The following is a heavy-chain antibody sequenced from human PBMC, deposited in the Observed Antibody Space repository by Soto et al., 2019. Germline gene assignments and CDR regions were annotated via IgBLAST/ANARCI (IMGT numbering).Heavy chain of an antibody. CDR2: IPYDASKK. CDR3: ASPYCSGGSCYLTEYFQH. J-gene: IGHJ1*01. Sequence: QVQLVESGGGVVQPGRSLRLSCAASGFSFSYYAMHWVRQAPGKGLEWVAVIPYDASKKYYADSVKGRFTISRDNSKNTLYLQMNSLRDEDTAVYYCASPYCSGGSCYLTEYFQHWGQGTLVTVSS. V-gene: IGHV3-30*03. CDR1: GFSFSYYA. D-gene: IGHD2-15*01.